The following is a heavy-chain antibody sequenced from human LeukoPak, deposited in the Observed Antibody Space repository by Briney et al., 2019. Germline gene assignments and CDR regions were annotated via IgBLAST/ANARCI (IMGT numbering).Heavy chain of an antibody. CDR1: GGSFSGYY. D-gene: IGHD3-10*01. Sequence: PSETLSLTCAVYGGSFSGYYWSWIRQPPGKVLEWIGEINHSGSTNYNPSLKSRVTISVDTSKNQFSLTLSSVTAADTAVYYCTRSDGYGLVGIWGQGTMVTVSS. CDR3: TRSDGYGLVGI. V-gene: IGHV4-34*01. J-gene: IGHJ3*01. CDR2: INHSGST.